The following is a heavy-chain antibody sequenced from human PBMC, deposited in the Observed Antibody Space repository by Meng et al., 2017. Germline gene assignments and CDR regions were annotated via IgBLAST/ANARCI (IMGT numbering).Heavy chain of an antibody. Sequence: SDTLSLTFTVSGDSISNYYWSWIRQPAGKGLEWIGRIYTSGNTNCNPSLKSRVTMSVDTSKNQFSLNLSSVTAADTAVYYCARDLVMGGEWAFDYWGQGKLVTVSS. V-gene: IGHV4-4*07. CDR3: ARDLVMGGEWAFDY. D-gene: IGHD2-8*02. J-gene: IGHJ4*02. CDR1: GDSISNYY. CDR2: IYTSGNT.